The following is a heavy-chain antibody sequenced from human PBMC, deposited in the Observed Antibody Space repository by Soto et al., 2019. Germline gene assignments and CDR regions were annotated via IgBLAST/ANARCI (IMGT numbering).Heavy chain of an antibody. J-gene: IGHJ6*02. Sequence: QVQLMQSGAEVKKPGSSVKVSCKASGGTFNTYAISWVRQAPGQGLEWMGGIAPIFGTGNYAQKFQDRVTITADESTRTAYMELSSLRSEDTAVYYCARTVIISIPHYYYEMDVWGQGTTVTVSS. CDR2: IAPIFGTG. CDR1: GGTFNTYA. D-gene: IGHD3-3*01. V-gene: IGHV1-69*01. CDR3: ARTVIISIPHYYYEMDV.